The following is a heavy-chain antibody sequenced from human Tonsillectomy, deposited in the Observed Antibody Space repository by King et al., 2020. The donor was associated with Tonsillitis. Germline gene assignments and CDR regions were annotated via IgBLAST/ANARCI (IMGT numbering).Heavy chain of an antibody. Sequence: QLQESGPGLVKPSETLSLTCTVSGGSISSYYWSWIRQPPGKGLEWIGYIYYSGSTNYNPSLKSRVTISVDTSKNQFSLKLSSVTAADTAVYYCARHGSFSSSPYYYYYYMDVWGKGTTVTVSS. V-gene: IGHV4-59*08. CDR1: GGSISSYY. CDR3: ARHGSFSSSPYYYYYYMDV. CDR2: IYYSGST. D-gene: IGHD6-13*01. J-gene: IGHJ6*03.